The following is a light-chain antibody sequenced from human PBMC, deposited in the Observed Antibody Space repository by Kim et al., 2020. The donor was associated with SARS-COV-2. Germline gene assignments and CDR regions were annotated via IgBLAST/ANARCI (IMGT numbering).Light chain of an antibody. CDR3: QAWDGSTV. V-gene: IGLV3-1*01. Sequence: SYELTQPPSVSVSPGQTASITCSGDKLGDKYACWYQQKPGQSPVLVIYQDSKRPSGIPERFSGSNFGNTATLTISGTQAMDEADYYCQAWDGSTVFGGGTKLTVL. CDR1: KLGDKY. J-gene: IGLJ3*02. CDR2: QDS.